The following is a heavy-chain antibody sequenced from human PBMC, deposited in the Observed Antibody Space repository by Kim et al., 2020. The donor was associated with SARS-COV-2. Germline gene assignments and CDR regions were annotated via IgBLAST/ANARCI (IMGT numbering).Heavy chain of an antibody. Sequence: SETLSLTCTVSGGSISSYYWSWIRQPAGKGLEWIGRIYTSGSTNYNPSLKSRVTMSVDTSKNQFSLKLSSVTAADTAVYYCARNGWFGESGRVDYYYYYMDVWGKGTTVTVSS. CDR3: ARNGWFGESGRVDYYYYYMDV. J-gene: IGHJ6*03. CDR2: IYTSGST. CDR1: GGSISSYY. D-gene: IGHD3-10*01. V-gene: IGHV4-4*07.